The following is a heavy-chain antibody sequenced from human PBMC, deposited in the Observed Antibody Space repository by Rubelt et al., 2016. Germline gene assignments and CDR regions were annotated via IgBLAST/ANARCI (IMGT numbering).Heavy chain of an antibody. D-gene: IGHD1/OR15-1a*01. CDR1: VLPFCASY. CDR2: MSRNGRAI. CDR3: AGEVYDWNNVQHLDW. V-gene: IGHV3-11*01. J-gene: IGHJ4*02. Sequence: VQLVESGGGLVQPGGSLRLPCAASVLPFCASYMAWIRQAPGKGLGWVSYMSRNGRAIYYADSVKGRLTISRDKAKNSMYRQLNSLNPEDTAVYYGAGEVYDWNNVQHLDWWGQGTLVTVAS.